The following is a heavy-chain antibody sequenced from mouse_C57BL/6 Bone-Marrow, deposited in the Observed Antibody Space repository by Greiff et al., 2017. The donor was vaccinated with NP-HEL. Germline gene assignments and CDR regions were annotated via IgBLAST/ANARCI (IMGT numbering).Heavy chain of an antibody. D-gene: IGHD2-3*01. Sequence: QVQLKESGAELAKPGASVKLSCKASGYTFTSYWMHWVKQRPGQGLEWIGYINPSSGYTNYNQKFKDKATLTADKSSSMAYMQLSSLTYDDSAVYYCAREPGYDGYYDNAMDYWGQGTSVTVSS. CDR2: INPSSGYT. V-gene: IGHV1-7*01. CDR1: GYTFTSYW. CDR3: AREPGYDGYYDNAMDY. J-gene: IGHJ4*01.